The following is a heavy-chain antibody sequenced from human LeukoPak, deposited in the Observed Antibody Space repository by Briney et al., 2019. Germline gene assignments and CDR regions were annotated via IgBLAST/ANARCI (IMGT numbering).Heavy chain of an antibody. CDR2: IIPIFGTA. Sequence: SVKVSCKASGGTFSSYAIRWLRQAPGQGLEWMGGIIPIFGTANYAQKFQGRVTITADESTSTAYMELSSLRSEDTAVYYCARVGDSSGYYLDYWGQGTLVTVSS. V-gene: IGHV1-69*01. J-gene: IGHJ4*02. D-gene: IGHD3-22*01. CDR3: ARVGDSSGYYLDY. CDR1: GGTFSSYA.